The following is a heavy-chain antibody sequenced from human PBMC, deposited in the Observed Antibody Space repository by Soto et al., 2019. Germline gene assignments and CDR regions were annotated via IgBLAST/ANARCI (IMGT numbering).Heavy chain of an antibody. CDR3: ASSDGGSTIDY. V-gene: IGHV4-59*04. CDR2: IYYSGST. CDR1: GGSISSYY. J-gene: IGHJ4*02. Sequence: SETLSLTCTVSGGSISSYYWSWIRQPPGKGLQWIGTIYYSGSTYYNPSLKSRVTISVDTSKNQFSLKLSSVTAADTAVYYCASSDGGSTIDYWGQGALVTVSS.